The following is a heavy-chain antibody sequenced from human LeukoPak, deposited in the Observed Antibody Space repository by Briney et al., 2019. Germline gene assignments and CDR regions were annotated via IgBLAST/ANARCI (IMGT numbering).Heavy chain of an antibody. Sequence: GASVKVSCKASGYTFTSYGISWVRQAPGQGLEWMGWISAYNGNTNYAQKLQGRVTMTTDTSTSTAYMELSSLRSEDTAVYYCARGLPVPYYYDSSGYTEYFQHWGQGTLVTVSS. V-gene: IGHV1-18*01. CDR2: ISAYNGNT. CDR1: GYTFTSYG. J-gene: IGHJ1*01. D-gene: IGHD3-22*01. CDR3: ARGLPVPYYYDSSGYTEYFQH.